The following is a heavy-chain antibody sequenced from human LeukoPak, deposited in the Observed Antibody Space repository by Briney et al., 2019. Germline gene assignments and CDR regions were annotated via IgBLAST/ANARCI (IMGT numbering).Heavy chain of an antibody. V-gene: IGHV3-30*02. D-gene: IGHD3-16*02. CDR2: IRYDGNDK. Sequence: GGSLRLSCAASGFTFSSYWMSWVRQAPGKGLEWVAFIRYDGNDKYYADSVKGRFTISRDNSKNTLYLQMNSLRAEDTAFYYCTKESLTGHSWGQGTLVTVSS. CDR3: TKESLTGHS. J-gene: IGHJ4*02. CDR1: GFTFSSYW.